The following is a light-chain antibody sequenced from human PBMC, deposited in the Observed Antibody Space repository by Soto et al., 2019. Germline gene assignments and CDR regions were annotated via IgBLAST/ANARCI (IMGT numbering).Light chain of an antibody. V-gene: IGKV1-9*01. CDR3: QQLNSFPPLFT. Sequence: DIQLTQSPSFLSASVGDRVTITCRASQGISSYLAWYQQRPGEPPELLINGASTLQSGVASRFSGSGSGTEFTLTISSLQPEDFATYFCQQLNSFPPLFTFGPGTTVDIK. J-gene: IGKJ3*01. CDR2: GAS. CDR1: QGISSY.